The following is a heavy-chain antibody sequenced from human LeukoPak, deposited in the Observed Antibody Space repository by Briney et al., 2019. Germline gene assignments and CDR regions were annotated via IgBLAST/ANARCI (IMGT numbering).Heavy chain of an antibody. Sequence: ESGPTLVNPCPALALTFSFSGFSRITSGVGVGWIRQPPGKALEWLALIYWDDDKRYIPSLKSRLTITQDTTKNQVVLTMTNLDPVNTATYYCAPSRMSAAGTGYFQHWGRGTLVTVSS. J-gene: IGHJ1*01. V-gene: IGHV2-5*02. CDR3: APSRMSAAGTGYFQH. D-gene: IGHD6-13*01. CDR2: IYWDDDK. CDR1: GFSRITSGVG.